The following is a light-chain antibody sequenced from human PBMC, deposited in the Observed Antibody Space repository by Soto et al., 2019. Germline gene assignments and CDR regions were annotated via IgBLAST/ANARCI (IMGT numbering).Light chain of an antibody. Sequence: DIVLTQSPGTLSLSPGETGTLSCRASQNVTNNYLAWYQQKPGQAPRLLIYDASRRATGIPDRFSGSGSGTDFTLTISRLEPEDFAVYYCQQCAFSPRTFGQGTKVDIK. CDR3: QQCAFSPRT. V-gene: IGKV3-20*01. CDR2: DAS. CDR1: QNVTNNY. J-gene: IGKJ2*01.